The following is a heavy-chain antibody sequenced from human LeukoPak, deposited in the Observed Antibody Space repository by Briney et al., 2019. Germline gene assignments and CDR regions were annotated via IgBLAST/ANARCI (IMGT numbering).Heavy chain of an antibody. CDR3: ALISYCTSTTCYFLDY. Sequence: ASLKVSCKASGYTFTNYDINWVRQATGQGLEWVGRMNPNSGNTDYAQKFQGRVTITRDTSISTAYLELSSLRSEDTAVYYCALISYCTSTTCYFLDYWGQGTLVTVSS. CDR2: MNPNSGNT. J-gene: IGHJ4*02. D-gene: IGHD2-2*01. V-gene: IGHV1-8*03. CDR1: GYTFTNYD.